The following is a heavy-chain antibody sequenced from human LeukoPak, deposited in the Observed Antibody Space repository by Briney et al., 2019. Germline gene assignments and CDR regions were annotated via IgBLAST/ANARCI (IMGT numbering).Heavy chain of an antibody. CDR2: INHSGST. CDR3: AREYCSGGSCYAIFDY. Sequence: SETLSLTCAVYGGSFSGYYWSWIRQPPGRGLEWIGEINHSGSTNYNPSLKSRVTISVDTSKNQFSLKLSSVTAADTAVYYCAREYCSGGSCYAIFDYWGQGTLVTVSS. V-gene: IGHV4-34*01. J-gene: IGHJ4*02. CDR1: GGSFSGYY. D-gene: IGHD2-15*01.